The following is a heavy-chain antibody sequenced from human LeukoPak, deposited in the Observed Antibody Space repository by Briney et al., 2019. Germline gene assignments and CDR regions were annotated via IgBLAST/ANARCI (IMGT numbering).Heavy chain of an antibody. CDR2: IRWIRGYK. J-gene: IGHJ4*02. CDR3: AKVRGTYSSGYFFDY. Sequence: PGGSLRLFCAASGFTFDNYAMHCVLQAPGKGLEWLSIIRWIRGYKGYADSVKGRFTISRDNAKKSLDLQMNSLKAEDTAFDYCAKVRGTYSSGYFFDYWGRGTLVTVSS. V-gene: IGHV3-9*01. D-gene: IGHD6-19*01. CDR1: GFTFDNYA.